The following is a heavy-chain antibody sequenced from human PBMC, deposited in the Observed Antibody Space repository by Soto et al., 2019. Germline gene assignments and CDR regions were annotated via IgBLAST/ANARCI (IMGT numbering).Heavy chain of an antibody. J-gene: IGHJ4*02. Sequence: QVHPMESGGRVVQPGGSLRLSYVTSGFTFSRYSMHWFRQAPGMGLEWVAVTSADGGLTFYADSVKGRFTISRDNSKNTVYLQMNSLRTEDTAVYYCAREVVTTQWYFDNWGQGILVTVSS. V-gene: IGHV3-30-3*01. CDR3: AREVVTTQWYFDN. D-gene: IGHD1-1*01. CDR1: GFTFSRYS. CDR2: TSADGGLT.